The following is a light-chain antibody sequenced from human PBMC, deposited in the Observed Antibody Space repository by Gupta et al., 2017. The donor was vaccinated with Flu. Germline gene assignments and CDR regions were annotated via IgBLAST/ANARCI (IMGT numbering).Light chain of an antibody. CDR3: SAWDSSLNAVV. J-gene: IGLJ2*01. V-gene: IGLV10-54*04. CDR2: RSN. CDR1: SNNIGNQG. Sequence: QAGLTQPRSVPNGLRQTATLTCTGNSNNIGNQGAAWLQQHQGHPPKVLPHRSNNRPSAISERFSASRSGNTASLTITGLQPEDEADFFCSAWDSSLNAVVFGGGTKLTVL.